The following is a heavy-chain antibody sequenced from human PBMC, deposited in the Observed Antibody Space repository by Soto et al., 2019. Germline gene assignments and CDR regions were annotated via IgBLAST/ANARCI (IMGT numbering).Heavy chain of an antibody. J-gene: IGHJ6*02. Sequence: SETLSLTCTVSGGSISSGGYYWSWIRQHPGKGLEWIGYIYYSGSTYYNPSLKSRVTISVDTSKNQFSLKLSSVTAADTAVYYCARDWKVVPAASRPSYGMDVWGQGTTVTVSS. CDR3: ARDWKVVPAASRPSYGMDV. V-gene: IGHV4-31*03. CDR1: GGSISSGGYY. D-gene: IGHD2-2*01. CDR2: IYYSGST.